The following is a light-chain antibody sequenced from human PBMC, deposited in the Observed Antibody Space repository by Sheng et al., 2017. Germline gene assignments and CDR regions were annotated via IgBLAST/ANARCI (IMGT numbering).Light chain of an antibody. J-gene: IGKJ3*01. V-gene: IGKV3-11*01. CDR1: QSVTTY. Sequence: EIVLTQSPVTLSLSPGERATLSCRASQSVTTYLAWYQQKPGQAPRLLIYDSSNRATGIPARFSGSGSGTDFTLTISSLEPEDFAVYYCQQRSKWPVTFGPGTKVDIK. CDR3: QQRSKWPVT. CDR2: DSS.